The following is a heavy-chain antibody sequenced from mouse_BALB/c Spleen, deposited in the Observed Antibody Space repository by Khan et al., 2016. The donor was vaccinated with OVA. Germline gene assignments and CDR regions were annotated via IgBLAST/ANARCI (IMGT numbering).Heavy chain of an antibody. CDR1: GYTFTNYW. Sequence: QVQLKQSGAELAKPGASVKMSCKASGYTFTNYWMHWVKQRPGQGLEWIGYINPSTSYTEYNQKFKDKATLTADKSSSTAYLQLSSLTSEDSAVYYCARRGVYGMFAYWGQGTLVTVSA. CDR3: ARRGVYGMFAY. V-gene: IGHV1-7*01. D-gene: IGHD2-1*01. CDR2: INPSTSYT. J-gene: IGHJ3*01.